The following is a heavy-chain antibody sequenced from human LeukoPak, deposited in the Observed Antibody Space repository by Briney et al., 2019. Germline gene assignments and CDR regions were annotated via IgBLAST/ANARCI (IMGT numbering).Heavy chain of an antibody. V-gene: IGHV4-30-2*01. CDR1: GGSISSGGYS. CDR3: ARESVPLGFDY. J-gene: IGHJ4*02. Sequence: PSETLSLTCAVSGGSISSGGYSWSWIRQPPGKGLGWIGYIYHSGSTYYNPSLKSRVTISVDRSKNQFSLKLSSVTAADTAVYYCARESVPLGFDYWGQGTLVTVSS. CDR2: IYHSGST. D-gene: IGHD2-2*01.